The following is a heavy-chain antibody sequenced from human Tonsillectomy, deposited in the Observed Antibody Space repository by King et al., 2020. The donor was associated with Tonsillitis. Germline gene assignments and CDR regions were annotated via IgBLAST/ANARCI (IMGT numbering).Heavy chain of an antibody. Sequence: QVQLVESGGGVVQPGGSLRLSCAASGFTFSSYGMNWVRQAPGKGLEWVAFIRYDGSNKYYADSVKGRFTISRDNSKNTLYLQMNSLRAEDTAVYYCEKYAMNYYYGMDVCGQGTTVTVSS. CDR2: IRYDGSNK. V-gene: IGHV3-30*02. CDR1: GFTFSSYG. CDR3: EKYAMNYYYGMDV. J-gene: IGHJ6*02.